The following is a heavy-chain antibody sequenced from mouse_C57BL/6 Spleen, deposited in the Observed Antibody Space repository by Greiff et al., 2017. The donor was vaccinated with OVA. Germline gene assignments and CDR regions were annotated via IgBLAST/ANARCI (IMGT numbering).Heavy chain of an antibody. J-gene: IGHJ2*01. CDR2: INPYNGDT. CDR3: ARLRSKDYFDY. Sequence: EVKLQESGPELVKPGDSVKISCKASGYSFTGYFMNWVMQSHGKSLEWIGRINPYNGDTFYNQKFKGKATLTVDKSSSTAHMELRSLTSEDSAVYYCARLRSKDYFDYWGHGTTLTVSS. CDR1: GYSFTGYF. V-gene: IGHV1-20*01.